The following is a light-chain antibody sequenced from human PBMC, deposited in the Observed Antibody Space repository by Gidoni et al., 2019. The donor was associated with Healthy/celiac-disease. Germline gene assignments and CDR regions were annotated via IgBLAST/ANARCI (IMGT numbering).Light chain of an antibody. CDR3: QQRSNWPLT. CDR1: QRVSIY. V-gene: IGKV3-11*01. J-gene: IGKJ4*01. CDR2: EAS. Sequence: EIVLTPSPATLSLSPGERAPLSCWASQRVSIYLAGYQQKPGKAPRLLIYEASNRATGIPAKFRGRGSGTDFTLTISSLEPEDFAVYYCQQRSNWPLTFGGGTKVEIK.